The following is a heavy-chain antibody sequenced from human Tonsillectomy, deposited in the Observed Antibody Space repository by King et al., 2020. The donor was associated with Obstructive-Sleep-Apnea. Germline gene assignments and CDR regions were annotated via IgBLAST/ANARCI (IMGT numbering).Heavy chain of an antibody. Sequence: VQLVESGAEVKKPGESLRISCKGSGYSFTSYWISWVRQMPGKGLEWMGRIDPSDSYTNYSPSFQVHVTISADKSISTAYLQWSSLQASDTAMYYCARGNIVVGNYYYYGMDVWGQGTTVTVSS. D-gene: IGHD2-2*01. CDR3: ARGNIVVGNYYYYGMDV. V-gene: IGHV5-10-1*01. J-gene: IGHJ6*02. CDR2: IDPSDSYT. CDR1: GYSFTSYW.